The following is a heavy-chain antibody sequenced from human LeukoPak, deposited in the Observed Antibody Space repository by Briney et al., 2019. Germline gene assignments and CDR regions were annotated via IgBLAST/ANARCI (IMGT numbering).Heavy chain of an antibody. Sequence: GASVKVSCKVSGGIFSNYVIGWVRQAPGQGLEWMGGTIPVFGTPNYAQKFRGRVTITTDESTSTAHMEMSSLRSEDTAVYYCARSHSPAYYAPFDYWGQGTLVTVSS. CDR3: ARSHSPAYYAPFDY. V-gene: IGHV1-69*05. D-gene: IGHD3-22*01. J-gene: IGHJ4*02. CDR1: GGIFSNYV. CDR2: TIPVFGTP.